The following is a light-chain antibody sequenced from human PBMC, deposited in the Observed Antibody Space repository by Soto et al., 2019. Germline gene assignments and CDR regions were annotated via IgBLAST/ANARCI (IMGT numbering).Light chain of an antibody. CDR2: EVS. V-gene: IGLV2-14*01. CDR1: SSDVGGYNY. J-gene: IGLJ2*01. CDR3: SSYTSSSS. Sequence: QSVLTQPASVSGSPGQSITISCTGTSSDVGGYNYVSWYQQHPGKAPKLMIYEVSNRPSGVSNRFSGSKSGNTASLPISGLQAEDEADYYCSSYTSSSSFGGGTKLTVL.